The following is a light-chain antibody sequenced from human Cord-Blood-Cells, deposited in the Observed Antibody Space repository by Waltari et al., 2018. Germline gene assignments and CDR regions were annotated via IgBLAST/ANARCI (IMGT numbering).Light chain of an antibody. CDR2: WAS. V-gene: IGKV4-1*01. CDR1: QSVLYSSNNKSY. J-gene: IGKJ1*01. Sequence: DIVMTQSPDPLAVSLGERATINCKSSQSVLYSSNNKSYLAWYQQKPGQPPKLLIYWASTRESGVPDRFSGSGSGTDFTLTISSLQAEDVAVYYCQQYYSTPPTFGQGTKVEIK. CDR3: QQYYSTPPT.